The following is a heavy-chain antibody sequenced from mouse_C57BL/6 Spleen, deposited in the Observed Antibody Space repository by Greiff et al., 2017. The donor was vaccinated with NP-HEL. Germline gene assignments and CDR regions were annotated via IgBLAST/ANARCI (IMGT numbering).Heavy chain of an antibody. CDR2: IRSKSNNYAT. J-gene: IGHJ2*01. CDR3: VRHQSCDSSFDY. V-gene: IGHV10-1*01. CDR1: GFSFNTYA. D-gene: IGHD2-4*01. Sequence: GGGLVQPNGSLKLSCAASGFSFNTYAMNWVRQAPGTGLEWVARIRSKSNNYATYYADSVKDRFTISRDDSESMLYLQMNNLKTEDTAMYYCVRHQSCDSSFDYWGHGTTLTVAS.